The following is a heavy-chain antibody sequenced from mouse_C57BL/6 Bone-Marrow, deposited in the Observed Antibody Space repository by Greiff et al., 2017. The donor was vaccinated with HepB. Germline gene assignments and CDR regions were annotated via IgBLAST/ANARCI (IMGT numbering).Heavy chain of an antibody. CDR2: ISSGGSYT. V-gene: IGHV5-6*02. CDR3: ARRITTVAYWYFDV. D-gene: IGHD1-1*01. CDR1: GFTFSSYG. Sequence: EVMLVESGGDLVKPGGSLKLSCAASGFTFSSYGMSWVRQTPDKRLEWVATISSGGSYTYYPDSVKGRFTISRDNAKNTLYLQMSSLKSEDTAMYYCARRITTVAYWYFDVWGTGTTVTVSS. J-gene: IGHJ1*03.